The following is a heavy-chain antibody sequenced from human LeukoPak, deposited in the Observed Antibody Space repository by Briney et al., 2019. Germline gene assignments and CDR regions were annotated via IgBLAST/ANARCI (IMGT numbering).Heavy chain of an antibody. Sequence: SVKVSCKASGGTFSSYAISWVRQAPGQGLEWMGRVIPILGIANYAQKFQGRVTITADKSTSTAYMELSSLRSEDTAVYYCASALGTVTGYWGQGTLVTVSS. V-gene: IGHV1-69*04. CDR3: ASALGTVTGY. CDR1: GGTFSSYA. J-gene: IGHJ4*02. D-gene: IGHD4-17*01. CDR2: VIPILGIA.